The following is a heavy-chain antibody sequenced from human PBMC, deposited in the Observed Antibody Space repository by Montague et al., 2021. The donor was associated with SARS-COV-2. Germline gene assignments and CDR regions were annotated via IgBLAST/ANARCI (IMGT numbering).Heavy chain of an antibody. Sequence: SETLSLTCTVSGGSISSSNYFWGWIRQPPGKGLEWIGGLYYSGNTYYXXXLKSRVTISVDTSKNQFSLKLSSVTAADTAVYYCARTKDNCCTGHERGGAFDYWGQGTMVTVSS. CDR1: GGSISSSNYF. V-gene: IGHV4-39*01. D-gene: IGHD2-8*02. CDR2: LYYSGNT. CDR3: ARTKDNCCTGHERGGAFDY. J-gene: IGHJ4*02.